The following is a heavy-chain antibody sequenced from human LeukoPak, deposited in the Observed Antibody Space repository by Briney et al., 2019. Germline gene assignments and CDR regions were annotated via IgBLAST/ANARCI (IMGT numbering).Heavy chain of an antibody. J-gene: IGHJ3*02. D-gene: IGHD2-21*02. CDR1: GFIFNSHG. V-gene: IGHV3-30*02. CDR3: AKVSHLKAYCGGDCYSAIDI. CDR2: IRYDGSKK. Sequence: PGGALRLSCTASGFIFNSHGMHWVRQAPGKGLEWVAFIRYDGSKKYYADSVKGRFTISRNNSKNTLYLQMNTLRAEDTAVYYCAKVSHLKAYCGGDCYSAIDIWGQGTTVTVS.